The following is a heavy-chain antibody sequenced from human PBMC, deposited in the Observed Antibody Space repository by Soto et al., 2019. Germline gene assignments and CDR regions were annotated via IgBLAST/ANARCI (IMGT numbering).Heavy chain of an antibody. J-gene: IGHJ6*02. Sequence: QVQLEQSGAEVKKPGSSVKVSCKASGGTFRNSAISWVRQAPGQGLEWMGGIMPIFRTPDYAQKFEGRVTITADEPTCTAYMELSGLRSDDTAVYFCARDNDRPQLGGNYYYILDVWGHGTTVTVSS. CDR2: IMPIFRTP. CDR3: ARDNDRPQLGGNYYYILDV. D-gene: IGHD1-1*01. V-gene: IGHV1-69*12. CDR1: GGTFRNSA.